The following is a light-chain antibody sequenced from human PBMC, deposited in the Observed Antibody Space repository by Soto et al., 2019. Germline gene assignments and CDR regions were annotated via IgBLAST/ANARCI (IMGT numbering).Light chain of an antibody. CDR3: SSYTSSNTYVV. V-gene: IGLV2-14*01. Sequence: QSVLTQPASVSGSPGQSITISCTGTSSDVGVHDYVSWYRQDPDKAPQLLISDVSSRPSGVSNRFSGSKSGNTASLTISGLQAEDEADYYCSSYTSSNTYVVFGGGTKLTVL. CDR2: DVS. J-gene: IGLJ2*01. CDR1: SSDVGVHDY.